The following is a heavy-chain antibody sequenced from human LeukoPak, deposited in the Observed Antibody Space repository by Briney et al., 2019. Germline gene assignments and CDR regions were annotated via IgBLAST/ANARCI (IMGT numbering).Heavy chain of an antibody. CDR1: GYTFTGYY. CDR2: INPNSGGT. D-gene: IGHD1-26*01. CDR3: ARKIVGARGGAFDI. Sequence: EASVTVSCKASGYTFTGYYMHWVRQAPGQGRAWMGWINPNSGGTNYAQKFQGRVTMTRDTSISTAYMELSRLRSDDTAVYYCARKIVGARGGAFDIWGQGTMVTVSS. J-gene: IGHJ3*02. V-gene: IGHV1-2*02.